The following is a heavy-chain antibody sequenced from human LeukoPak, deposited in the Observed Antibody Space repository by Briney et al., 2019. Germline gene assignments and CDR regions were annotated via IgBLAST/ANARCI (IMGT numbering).Heavy chain of an antibody. CDR1: GYTFTSYA. J-gene: IGHJ5*02. CDR3: ARAFYDILTGYYTWFDP. Sequence: ASVKVSCKASGYTFTSYAMNWVRQAPGQGLEWMGWINTNTGNPTYAQGFTGRFVFSLDTSVSTAYLQISSLKAEDTAVYYCARAFYDILTGYYTWFDPWGQGTLVTVSS. CDR2: INTNTGNP. V-gene: IGHV7-4-1*02. D-gene: IGHD3-9*01.